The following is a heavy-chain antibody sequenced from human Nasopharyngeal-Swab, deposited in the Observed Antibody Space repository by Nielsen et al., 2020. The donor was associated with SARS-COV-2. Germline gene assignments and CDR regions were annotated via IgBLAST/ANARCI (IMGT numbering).Heavy chain of an antibody. V-gene: IGHV3-73*01. CDR2: IRSKGNNYAT. J-gene: IGHJ4*02. D-gene: IGHD2-15*01. CDR3: TRCGGGCYSGRDY. CDR1: GFTFSDSA. Sequence: PGGSLRLSCAASGFTFSDSAIHWVRQASGEGLEWVARIRSKGNNYATAYSASVKGRFIIFRDDPTNTAYLQMNSLKTEDTAMYYCTRCGGGCYSGRDYWGQGTLVTVSS.